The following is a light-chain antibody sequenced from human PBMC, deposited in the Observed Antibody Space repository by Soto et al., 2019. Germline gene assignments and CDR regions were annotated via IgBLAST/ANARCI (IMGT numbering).Light chain of an antibody. Sequence: EIVLTQSPATLSLSPGERATLSCRASQSVSSYLAWYQQKPGQAPRLLIYDASNRATGIPARFSGSGSGTDFTLTISSLEPEDFGVYYCQQRSNWPPWTVGQGTKVEIK. CDR3: QQRSNWPPWT. V-gene: IGKV3-11*01. CDR1: QSVSSY. CDR2: DAS. J-gene: IGKJ1*01.